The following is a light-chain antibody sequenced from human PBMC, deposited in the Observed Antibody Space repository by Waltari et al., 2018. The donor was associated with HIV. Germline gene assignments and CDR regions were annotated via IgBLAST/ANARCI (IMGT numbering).Light chain of an antibody. CDR2: DNT. V-gene: IGLV1-51*01. CDR1: SPKIGNHN. J-gene: IGLJ3*02. Sequence: QSVLTQPPSASEAPGQWVTISCSGTSPKIGNHNLSCYQHLPGAAPKLLIYDNTNRPSGIPDRFSGSKSGTSAPLVITGLQTGDEADYYCGTWDSSLSAVFGGGTKLTVL. CDR3: GTWDSSLSAV.